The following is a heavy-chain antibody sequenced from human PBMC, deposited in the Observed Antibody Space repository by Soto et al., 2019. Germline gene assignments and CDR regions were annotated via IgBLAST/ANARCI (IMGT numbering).Heavy chain of an antibody. D-gene: IGHD2-21*02. CDR3: ARDHDVVVTAIPVWFDP. J-gene: IGHJ5*02. CDR2: ISSSSSYI. Sequence: GGSLRLSCAASGFTFSSYSMNWVRQAPGKGLEWVSSISSSSSYIYYADSVKGRFTISRDNAKNSLYLQMNSLRAEDTAVYYCARDHDVVVTAIPVWFDPWGQGTLVTVSS. V-gene: IGHV3-21*01. CDR1: GFTFSSYS.